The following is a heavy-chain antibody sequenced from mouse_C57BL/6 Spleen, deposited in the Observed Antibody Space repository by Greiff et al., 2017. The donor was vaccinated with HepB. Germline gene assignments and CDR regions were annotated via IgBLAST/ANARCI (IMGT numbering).Heavy chain of an antibody. CDR1: GYSITSGYY. Sequence: DVKLVESGPGLVKPSQSLSLTCSVTGYSITSGYYWNWIRQFPGNKLEWMGYISYDGSNNYNPSLKNRISITRDTSKNQFFLKLNSVTTEDTATYYCAANWDGYFDYWGQGTTLTVSS. CDR3: AANWDGYFDY. D-gene: IGHD4-1*01. CDR2: ISYDGSN. V-gene: IGHV3-6*01. J-gene: IGHJ2*01.